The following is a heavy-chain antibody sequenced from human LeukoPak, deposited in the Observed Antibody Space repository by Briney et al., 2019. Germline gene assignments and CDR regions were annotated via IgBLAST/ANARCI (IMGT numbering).Heavy chain of an antibody. Sequence: GESLKISCKGSGYSFTSYWIGWVRQMPGKGLEWMGIIYPGDSDTRYSPSFQGQVTISADKSISTAYLQRSSLKASDTAMYYCARARGDTAMVPSTHYFDYWGQGTLVTVSS. CDR1: GYSFTSYW. CDR3: ARARGDTAMVPSTHYFDY. CDR2: IYPGDSDT. D-gene: IGHD5-18*01. V-gene: IGHV5-51*01. J-gene: IGHJ4*02.